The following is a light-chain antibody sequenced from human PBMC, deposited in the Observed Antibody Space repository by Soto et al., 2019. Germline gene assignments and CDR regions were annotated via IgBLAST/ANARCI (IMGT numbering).Light chain of an antibody. CDR2: KAS. CDR1: QTISSW. V-gene: IGKV1-5*03. Sequence: DIQTTQSPSTLSASVGDRVTITCLASQTISSWLAWYQQKPGKAPKLLIYKASTLKSGVPSRFSGSGSGTEFTLTIRCLQPDDFATYYCQHYNSYSEAFGQGTKVDIK. CDR3: QHYNSYSEA. J-gene: IGKJ1*01.